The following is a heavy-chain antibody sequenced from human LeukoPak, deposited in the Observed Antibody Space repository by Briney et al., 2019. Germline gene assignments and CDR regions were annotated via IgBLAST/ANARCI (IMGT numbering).Heavy chain of an antibody. CDR2: INTNTGNP. CDR1: VYTFTSYA. D-gene: IGHD2-2*01. CDR3: ARAMNVRLVVPAAPSDY. J-gene: IGHJ4*02. Sequence: ASLKVSCKASVYTFTSYAMNWVRQAPGRGLEWMGWINTNTGNPTYAQGFTGRFVFSLDPSVSTAYLQISSLKAEDTAVYYCARAMNVRLVVPAAPSDYWGQGTLVTVSS. V-gene: IGHV7-4-1*02.